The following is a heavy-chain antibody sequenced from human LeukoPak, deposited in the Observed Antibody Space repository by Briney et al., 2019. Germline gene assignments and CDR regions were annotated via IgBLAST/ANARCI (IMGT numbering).Heavy chain of an antibody. CDR1: GFTFSSYA. CDR3: AREGPMLRGVIGGKIDY. D-gene: IGHD3-10*01. V-gene: IGHV3-23*01. Sequence: GGSLRLSCAASGFTFSSYAMSWVRQAPGKGLEWVSAISGSGGSTYYADSVKGRFTISRDNSKNTLYLQMNSLRAEDTAVYYCAREGPMLRGVIGGKIDYWGQGTLVTVSS. J-gene: IGHJ4*02. CDR2: ISGSGGST.